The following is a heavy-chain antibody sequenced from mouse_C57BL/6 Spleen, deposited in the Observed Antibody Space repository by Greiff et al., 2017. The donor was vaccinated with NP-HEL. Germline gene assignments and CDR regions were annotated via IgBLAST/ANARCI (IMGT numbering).Heavy chain of an antibody. J-gene: IGHJ1*03. V-gene: IGHV5-9-1*02. D-gene: IGHD1-1*01. Sequence: EVQGVESGEGLVKPGGSLKLSCAASGFTFSSYAMSWVRQTPEKRLEWVAYISSGGDYIYYADTVKGRFTIPRDNARNTLYLQMSSLKSEDTAMYYCTRVATNYWYFDVWGTGTTVTVSS. CDR2: ISSGGDYI. CDR3: TRVATNYWYFDV. CDR1: GFTFSSYA.